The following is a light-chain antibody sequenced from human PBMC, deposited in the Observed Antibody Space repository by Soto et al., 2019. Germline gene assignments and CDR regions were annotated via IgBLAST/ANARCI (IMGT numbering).Light chain of an antibody. J-gene: IGLJ1*01. CDR3: SSYTISSTYV. CDR2: DVS. CDR1: SSDVGGYNY. V-gene: IGLV2-14*01. Sequence: QFALTQPASVSGSPGQSIAISCTGTSSDVGGYNYVSLYQQHPGKAPKLLINDVSNRPSGVSSRFSGSKSGNTASLTISGLPAEDEADYYCSSYTISSTYVFGTGTKLTVL.